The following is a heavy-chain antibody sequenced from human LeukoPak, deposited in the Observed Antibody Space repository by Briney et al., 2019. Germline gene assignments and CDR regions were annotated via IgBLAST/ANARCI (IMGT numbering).Heavy chain of an antibody. V-gene: IGHV3-21*01. Sequence: GGSLRLSCAASGFTFSNYNMNWIRQAPGNGLDWVSSISSSSSYIYYADSVKGRFTISRDNTKNSLYLQMNSLRAEDTAVYYCVRDSPYGTAGYWGQGTLVTVSS. CDR2: ISSSSSYI. CDR3: VRDSPYGTAGY. CDR1: GFTFSNYN. J-gene: IGHJ4*02. D-gene: IGHD2-8*02.